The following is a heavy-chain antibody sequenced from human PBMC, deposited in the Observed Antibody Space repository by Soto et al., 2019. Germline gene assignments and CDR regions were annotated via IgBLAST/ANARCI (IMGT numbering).Heavy chain of an antibody. CDR3: ASGPRSSPGY. CDR2: ISSSSSYI. CDR1: GFTFSSYS. J-gene: IGHJ4*02. D-gene: IGHD6-6*01. V-gene: IGHV3-21*01. Sequence: EVQLVESGGGLVKPGGSLRLSCAASGFTFSSYSMNWVRQAPGKGLEWVSSISSSSSYIYYADSVKGRFTISRDNAKNSLYLQMNSLGAEDKAGYYWASGPRSSPGYWGQGTLVTVSS.